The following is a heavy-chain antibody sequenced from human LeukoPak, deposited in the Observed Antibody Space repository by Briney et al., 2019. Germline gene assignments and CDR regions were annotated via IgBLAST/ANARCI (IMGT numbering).Heavy chain of an antibody. V-gene: IGHV4-34*01. D-gene: IGHD4-17*01. J-gene: IGHJ4*02. CDR1: GGSLRGYY. Sequence: SETPSLTCAVYGGSLRGYYWSWIRQPPGKGLEWIGEINHSGRTNYNPSLKSRVTISIDTSENQFSLKLTSVTAADTALYYCARSDADGWDSWGQGSLVTVSS. CDR2: INHSGRT. CDR3: ARSDADGWDS.